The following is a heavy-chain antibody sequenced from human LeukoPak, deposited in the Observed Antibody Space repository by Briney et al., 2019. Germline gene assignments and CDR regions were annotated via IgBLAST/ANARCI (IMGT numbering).Heavy chain of an antibody. CDR3: AKMKLLFNDAFDI. CDR1: GNYW. Sequence: GGSLRLSCAASGNYWMHWVRQAPGKGLEWVAAISDDGGKTYYADSVKGRLAISRDNSKNTLFLQMHSLRVEDTAVYFCAKMKLLFNDAFDIWGQGTVVTVSS. J-gene: IGHJ3*02. CDR2: ISDDGGKT. D-gene: IGHD2-21*01. V-gene: IGHV3-30*18.